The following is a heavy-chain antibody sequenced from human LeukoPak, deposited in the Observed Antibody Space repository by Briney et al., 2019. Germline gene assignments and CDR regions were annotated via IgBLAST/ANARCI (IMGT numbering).Heavy chain of an antibody. J-gene: IGHJ4*02. V-gene: IGHV3-30-3*01. CDR2: ISYDGSNK. CDR1: GFTFSSYA. Sequence: GRSLRLSCAASGFTFSSYAMHWVRQAPGKGLEWVAVISYDGSNKYYADSVKGRFTISRDNSKNTLYLQMNSLRAEDTAVYYCARQDYGDGDYWGQGTLVTVSS. CDR3: ARQDYGDGDY. D-gene: IGHD4-17*01.